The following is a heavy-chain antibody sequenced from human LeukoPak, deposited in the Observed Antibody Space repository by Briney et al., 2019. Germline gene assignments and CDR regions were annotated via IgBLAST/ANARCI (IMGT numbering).Heavy chain of an antibody. V-gene: IGHV4-59*08. J-gene: IGHJ4*02. CDR2: ISYTGIA. CDR3: ADYFWPYDSCIGFVF. Sequence: SETLSLTCTVSGGSISGYYWSWIRQPPGKGLEWIGYISYTGIANYNPSLKSRVTISLDTSKNQFSLKLSSVTAADTAVYYCADYFWPYDSCIGFVFWGQGTLATVSS. CDR1: GGSISGYY. D-gene: IGHD3-16*01.